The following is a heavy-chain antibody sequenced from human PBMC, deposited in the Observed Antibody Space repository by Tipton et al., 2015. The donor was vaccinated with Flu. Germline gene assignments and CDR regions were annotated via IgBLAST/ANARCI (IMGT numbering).Heavy chain of an antibody. CDR2: LGYSGDGT. D-gene: IGHD3-16*02. CDR3: ARSRSRWAFVI. Sequence: GSLRLSCAASEFTFSSYYMSWVRHAPGKGLEWVSSLGYSGDGTTYADSVKGRFTISRDNSKNTLYLQMNSLRDEDTAVYYCARSRSRWAFVIWGQGTMVTV. V-gene: IGHV3-23*01. J-gene: IGHJ3*02. CDR1: EFTFSSYY.